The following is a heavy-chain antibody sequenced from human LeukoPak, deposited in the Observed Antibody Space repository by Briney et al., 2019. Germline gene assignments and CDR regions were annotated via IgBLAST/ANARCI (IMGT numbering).Heavy chain of an antibody. CDR2: IYHSGST. D-gene: IGHD3-22*01. CDR1: GGSISSGGYY. J-gene: IGHJ4*02. Sequence: SETLSLTCTVSGGSISSGGYYWSWIRQPPGKGLEWIGYIYHSGSTYYNPSLKSRVTISVDRSKNQFTLKLSSVTAADTAVYYCAREVFGGYYDSSGYPTGDWGQGTLVTVSS. CDR3: AREVFGGYYDSSGYPTGD. V-gene: IGHV4-30-2*01.